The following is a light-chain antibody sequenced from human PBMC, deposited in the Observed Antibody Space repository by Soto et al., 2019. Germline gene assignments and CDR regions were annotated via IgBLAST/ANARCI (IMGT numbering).Light chain of an antibody. Sequence: DIQMTQSPSSLSASVGDRVTITCRASQGISNYLAWYQQKPGKVPKLLIYAASTLQSGVPSRFSRSGSGTYFTLTISSLQPEDVATDYCQKYNNAPWACGQGTKVEIK. CDR1: QGISNY. CDR2: AAS. V-gene: IGKV1-27*01. J-gene: IGKJ1*01. CDR3: QKYNNAPWA.